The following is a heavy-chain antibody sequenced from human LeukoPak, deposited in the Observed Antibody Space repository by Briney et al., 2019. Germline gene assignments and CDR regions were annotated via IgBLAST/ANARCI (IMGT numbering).Heavy chain of an antibody. Sequence: GGSLRLSCAASGFTVTDNYMNWVRQSSGKGLGWVSVIYGGGDTNYADSVKGRFIISRDTSKNTVYLQMNSLRAEDTAVYYCARDVAPRPYYYMDVWGRGTTVTVSS. J-gene: IGHJ6*03. CDR2: IYGGGDT. CDR3: ARDVAPRPYYYMDV. V-gene: IGHV3-53*01. D-gene: IGHD6-6*01. CDR1: GFTVTDNY.